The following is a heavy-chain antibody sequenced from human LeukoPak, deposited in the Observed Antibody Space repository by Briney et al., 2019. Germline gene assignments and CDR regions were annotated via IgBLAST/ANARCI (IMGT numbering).Heavy chain of an antibody. CDR2: IFSSGGT. J-gene: IGHJ6*03. CDR3: ARELNRYYYYYYMDV. V-gene: IGHV4-59*11. CDR1: GRSISPHY. Sequence: SETLSLTCTVSGRSISPHYWSWFRQAPGRGLEWIGYIFSSGGTTYKPSLKSRVTLSVDTSKNQFSLRLDSVTPADTAVYYCARELNRYYYYYYMDVWGKGTTVTVSS.